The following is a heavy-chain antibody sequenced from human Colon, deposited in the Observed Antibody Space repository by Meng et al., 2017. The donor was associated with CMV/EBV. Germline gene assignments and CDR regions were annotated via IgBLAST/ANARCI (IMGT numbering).Heavy chain of an antibody. CDR3: ARGAITGTTIPLYYYYYGMDV. CDR2: INPNSGGT. Sequence: ASVKVSCKTYGYSGYYVHWVRQAPGQGLEWMGWINPNSGGTNYAQKFQGRVTMTRDTSISTAYMELSRLRSDDTAVYYCARGAITGTTIPLYYYYYGMDVWGQGTTVTVSS. D-gene: IGHD1-7*01. CDR1: GYSGYY. J-gene: IGHJ6*02. V-gene: IGHV1-2*02.